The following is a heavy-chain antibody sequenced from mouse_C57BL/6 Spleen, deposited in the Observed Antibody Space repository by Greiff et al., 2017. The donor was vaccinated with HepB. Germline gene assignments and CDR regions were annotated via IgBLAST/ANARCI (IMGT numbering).Heavy chain of an antibody. J-gene: IGHJ1*03. V-gene: IGHV1-64*01. D-gene: IGHD2-12*01. CDR2: IHPNSGST. CDR3: ARRDYTYWYFDV. CDR1: GYTFTSYW. Sequence: QVQLQQPGAELVKPGASVKLSCKDSGYTFTSYWMHWVKQRPGQGLEWIGMIHPNSGSTNYNEKFKSKATLTVDKSSSTAYMQLSSLTSEDSAVYYCARRDYTYWYFDVWGTGTTGTVSS.